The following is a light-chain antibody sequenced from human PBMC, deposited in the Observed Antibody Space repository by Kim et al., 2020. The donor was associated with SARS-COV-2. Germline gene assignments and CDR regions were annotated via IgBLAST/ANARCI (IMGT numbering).Light chain of an antibody. CDR2: GAT. CDR1: QSISKY. J-gene: IGKJ1*01. CDR3: KKYNSAPWT. Sequence: ASVGDRVTSTCRASQSISKYLAWYQQKPGKVPKVLIYGATALQSGVPSRFSGSGSGTDFTLTISSLQPEDVATYYCKKYNSAPWTFGQGTKVDIK. V-gene: IGKV1-27*01.